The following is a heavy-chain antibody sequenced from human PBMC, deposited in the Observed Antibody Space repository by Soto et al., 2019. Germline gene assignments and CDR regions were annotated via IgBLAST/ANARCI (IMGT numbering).Heavy chain of an antibody. CDR1: GYTLTELS. Sequence: ASLKVSCKVSGYTLTELSMHWVRQAPGKGLEWMGGFDPEDGETIYAQKFQGRVTMTGDTSTDTAYMELSSLRSEDTAVYYCATQCSSTSCYGFNWFDPWGQGTLVTVSS. CDR3: ATQCSSTSCYGFNWFDP. J-gene: IGHJ5*02. V-gene: IGHV1-24*01. CDR2: FDPEDGET. D-gene: IGHD2-2*01.